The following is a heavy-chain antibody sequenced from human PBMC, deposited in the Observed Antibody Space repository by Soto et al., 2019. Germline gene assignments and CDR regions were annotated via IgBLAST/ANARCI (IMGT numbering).Heavy chain of an antibody. CDR3: ASLYIDLGYFDY. CDR2: IYYSGST. CDR1: GGSISSSTYY. D-gene: IGHD2-2*02. V-gene: IGHV4-39*01. J-gene: IGHJ4*02. Sequence: QLQLQESGPGLVKPSETLPLTCTVSGGSISSSTYYWGWIRQPPGKGLEWIGSIYYSGSTYYNPSLKSRVTISVDTSKNQFSLRLSSVTAADTAVYYCASLYIDLGYFDYWGQGTLVTVSS.